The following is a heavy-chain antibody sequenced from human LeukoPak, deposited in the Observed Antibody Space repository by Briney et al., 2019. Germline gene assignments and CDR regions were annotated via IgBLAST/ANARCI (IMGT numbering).Heavy chain of an antibody. J-gene: IGHJ4*02. CDR3: AREQGGSGWSGFDY. CDR1: GFTLRNYA. D-gene: IGHD6-19*01. Sequence: GGSLRLSCAPSIGFTLRNYAIHWVRPAPGKGPEWVAVISIDGSRQHYADFLVGRFTISRDNSKNTVSLQMSSLRTEDTAVYFCAREQGGSGWSGFDYWGQGTLVTVSS. V-gene: IGHV3-30*15. CDR2: ISIDGSRQ.